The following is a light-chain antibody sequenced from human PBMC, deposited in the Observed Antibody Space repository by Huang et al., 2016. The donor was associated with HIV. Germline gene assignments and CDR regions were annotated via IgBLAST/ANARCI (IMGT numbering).Light chain of an antibody. Sequence: EIVLTQSPGTLSLSPGERATLSCRASQSVTSNYLAWYQQRPGQAPWLLIFGASSRATDSPDRFSGSGSGTDFNLTISSLQPEDSAVYYCQQYDSSPATFGQGTSLEIK. CDR3: QQYDSSPAT. V-gene: IGKV3-20*01. CDR2: GAS. J-gene: IGKJ2*01. CDR1: QSVTSNY.